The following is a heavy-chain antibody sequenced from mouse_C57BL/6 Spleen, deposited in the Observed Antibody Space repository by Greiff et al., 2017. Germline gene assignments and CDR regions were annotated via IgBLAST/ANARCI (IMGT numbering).Heavy chain of an antibody. D-gene: IGHD3-2*02. J-gene: IGHJ3*01. CDR3: ASEDAAQAPFAH. V-gene: IGHV1-42*01. Sequence: VQLQQSGPELVKPGASVKISCKASGYSFTGYYMNWVKQSPEKSLEWIGEINPSTGGTAYNQKFKAKATLTVDKSSSTAYMQLKSLTSEDSAVYYCASEDAAQAPFAHWGQGTLVTVSA. CDR2: INPSTGGT. CDR1: GYSFTGYY.